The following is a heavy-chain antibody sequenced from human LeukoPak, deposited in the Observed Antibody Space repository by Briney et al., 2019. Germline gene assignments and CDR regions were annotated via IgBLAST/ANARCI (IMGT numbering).Heavy chain of an antibody. CDR1: GASYNAYY. Sequence: SETLSLTCAVYGASYNAYYWSWLRQPPGKGLEWIGDIDHRGTATYNPSLKSRLSISADASKNPFSLKLNSVTDADTAVYYCAVGITILGVAASFDSWGQGNLVSVSS. CDR3: AVGITILGVAASFDS. J-gene: IGHJ4*02. D-gene: IGHD3-3*01. V-gene: IGHV4-34*01. CDR2: IDHRGTA.